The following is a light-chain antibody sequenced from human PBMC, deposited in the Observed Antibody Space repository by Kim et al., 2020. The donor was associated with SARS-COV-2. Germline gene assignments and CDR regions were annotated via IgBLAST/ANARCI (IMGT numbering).Light chain of an antibody. CDR1: QSISSTY. V-gene: IGKV3-20*01. Sequence: EIVLTQSPGTLSLSPGERATLSCRASQSISSTYLAWYQQKPGQAPRLLIYGASSRATGIPDRFSGSGSGTDFTLTISRLEPEDFAVYYCQKYGSSLYTFAKGTKLEI. CDR3: QKYGSSLYT. CDR2: GAS. J-gene: IGKJ2*01.